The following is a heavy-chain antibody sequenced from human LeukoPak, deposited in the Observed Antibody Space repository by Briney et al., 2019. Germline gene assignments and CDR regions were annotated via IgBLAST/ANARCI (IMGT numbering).Heavy chain of an antibody. CDR3: TTDLGYCSGGSCYHYFDY. V-gene: IGHV3-7*03. CDR2: IQQDGSEE. D-gene: IGHD2-15*01. J-gene: IGHJ4*02. CDR1: GFTFSTYW. Sequence: GGSLRLSCAASGFTFSTYWMSWVRQAPGKGLEWVANIQQDGSEEYYVDSVKGRFTISRDNAKNSLYLQMNSLKTEDTAVYYCTTDLGYCSGGSCYHYFDYWGQGTLVTVSS.